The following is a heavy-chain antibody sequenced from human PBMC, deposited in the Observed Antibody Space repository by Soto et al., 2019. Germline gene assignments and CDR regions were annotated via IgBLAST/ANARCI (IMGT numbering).Heavy chain of an antibody. V-gene: IGHV4-61*01. CDR2: IYYSGST. CDR1: GGSVSSGSYY. CDR3: ARGASLGYRSGGSCYSHFSWFDP. J-gene: IGHJ5*02. Sequence: SETLSLTCTVSGGSVSSGSYYWSWIRQPPGKGLEWIGYIYYSGSTNYNPSLKSRVTISVDTSKNQFSLKLSSVTAADTAVYYCARGASLGYRSGGSCYSHFSWFDPWGQGTLVTVSS. D-gene: IGHD2-15*01.